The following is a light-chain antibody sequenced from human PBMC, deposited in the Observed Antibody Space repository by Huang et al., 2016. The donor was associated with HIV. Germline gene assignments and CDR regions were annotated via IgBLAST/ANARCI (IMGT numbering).Light chain of an antibody. CDR3: QQYYSYRT. J-gene: IGKJ1*01. CDR2: AAS. V-gene: IGKV1-8*01. CDR1: QDINYF. Sequence: AIRMTQSPSSLSASTGDRVNITFRASQDINYFLAWYQQKPGKAPNLLIYAASILETGVQSRFSGSGSGTEFNLSISCLQSEDFATYYCQQYYSYRTFGQGTQVEIK.